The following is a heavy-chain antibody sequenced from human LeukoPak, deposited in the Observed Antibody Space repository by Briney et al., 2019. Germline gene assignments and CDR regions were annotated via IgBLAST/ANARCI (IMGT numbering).Heavy chain of an antibody. D-gene: IGHD2-21*01. V-gene: IGHV3-7*03. J-gene: IGHJ4*02. CDR2: IKDDGSVK. CDR3: AREVVATASAFDC. CDR1: GFSFSSFW. Sequence: GGSLRLSCTAPGFSFSSFWMSWVRQAPRKGLEWVANIKDDGSVKNHVDSLKGRFSISRDNARNSLYLQISSLRAEDTAVYYCAREVVATASAFDCWGQGTLVTVSS.